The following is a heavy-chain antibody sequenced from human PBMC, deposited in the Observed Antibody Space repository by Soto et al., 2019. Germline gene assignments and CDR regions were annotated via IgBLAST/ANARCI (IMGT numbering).Heavy chain of an antibody. CDR3: ARDSMYKAPNGEAWFDP. CDR1: GFTFSSYS. D-gene: IGHD3-10*01. J-gene: IGHJ5*02. V-gene: IGHV3-21*01. CDR2: ISSSSSYI. Sequence: GGSLRLSCAASGFTFSSYSMNWVRQAPGKGLEWVSSISSSSSYIYYADSVKGRFTISRDNAKNSLYLQMNSLRAEDTAVYYCARDSMYKAPNGEAWFDPWGQGTLVTVSS.